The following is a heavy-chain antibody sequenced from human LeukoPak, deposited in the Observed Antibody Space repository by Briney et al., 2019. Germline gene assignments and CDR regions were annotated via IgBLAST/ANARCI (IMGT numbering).Heavy chain of an antibody. CDR1: GFTFSSYA. Sequence: SGGSLRLSCAASGFTFSSYAMSWVRQAPGKGLEWVSAISGSGGSTYYADSVKGRFTISRDNSKNTLYLQMNSLRAEDTAVYYCANYGSGSYKPDYWGQGTLVTVSS. D-gene: IGHD3-10*01. CDR2: ISGSGGST. J-gene: IGHJ4*02. V-gene: IGHV3-23*01. CDR3: ANYGSGSYKPDY.